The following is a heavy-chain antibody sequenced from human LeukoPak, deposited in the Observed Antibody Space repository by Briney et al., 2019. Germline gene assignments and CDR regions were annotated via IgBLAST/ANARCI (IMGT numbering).Heavy chain of an antibody. J-gene: IGHJ4*02. CDR3: ARVRWAGGYSYGLFDY. V-gene: IGHV3-7*03. CDR2: IKQDGSEK. D-gene: IGHD5-18*01. Sequence: GGSLRLSCAASGFTFSSYWVSWVRQAPGKGLEWVANIKQDGSEKYYVDSVKGRFTISRDNAKNSLYLQMNSLRAEDTAVYYCARVRWAGGYSYGLFDYWGQGTLVTVSS. CDR1: GFTFSSYW.